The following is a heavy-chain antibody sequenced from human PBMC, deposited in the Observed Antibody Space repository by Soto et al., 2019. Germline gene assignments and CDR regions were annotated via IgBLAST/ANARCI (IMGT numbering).Heavy chain of an antibody. Sequence: SETLSLTCTVSGGSVSSCSYYWSWIRHPPGKGLEWIGYIYYSGSTNYNPSLKSRVTISVDTSKNQFSLKLSSVTAADTAVYYCARVRIEYSTTRWFDPWGQAALVTVSS. J-gene: IGHJ5*02. CDR3: ARVRIEYSTTRWFDP. D-gene: IGHD6-6*01. V-gene: IGHV4-61*01. CDR2: IYYSGST. CDR1: GGSVSSCSYY.